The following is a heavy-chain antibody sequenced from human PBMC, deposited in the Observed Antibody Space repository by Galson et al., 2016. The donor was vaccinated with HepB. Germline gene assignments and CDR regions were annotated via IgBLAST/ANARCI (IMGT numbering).Heavy chain of an antibody. CDR1: GFIFSHHA. J-gene: IGHJ5*02. Sequence: SLRLSCATSGFIFSHHAMSWVRQAPGKGLEWVSGISGRGGRTYYANSVKGRFTISRDASKNTLYLQMTSLRVDDTAIYYCAEEGAWFGGDWFDPWGQGALVT. CDR2: ISGRGGRT. CDR3: AEEGAWFGGDWFDP. D-gene: IGHD3-10*01. V-gene: IGHV3-23*01.